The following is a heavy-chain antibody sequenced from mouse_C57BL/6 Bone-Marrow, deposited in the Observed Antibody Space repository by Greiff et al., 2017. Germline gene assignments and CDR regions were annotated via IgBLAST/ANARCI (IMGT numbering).Heavy chain of an antibody. D-gene: IGHD1-3*01. CDR2: INPSSGYT. Sequence: QVQLQQPGAELAKPGASVKLSCKASGYTFTSYWMPWVKQRPGQGLEWIGYINPSSGYTKYNQKFKDKATVTADKSSSTAYMQLSSLTYEDSAVYYCARGDCNNDDAMDDWGQGTSVTVSS. CDR1: GYTFTSYW. J-gene: IGHJ4*01. CDR3: ARGDCNNDDAMDD. V-gene: IGHV1-7*01.